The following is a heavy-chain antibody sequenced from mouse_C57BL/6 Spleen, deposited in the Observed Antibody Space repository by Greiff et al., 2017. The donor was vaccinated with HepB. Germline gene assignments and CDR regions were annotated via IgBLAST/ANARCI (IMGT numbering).Heavy chain of an antibody. D-gene: IGHD2-1*01. V-gene: IGHV1-18*01. CDR2: INPSNGGT. Sequence: EVQLQQSGPELVKPGASVKMSCKASGYTFTDYNMHWVKQSHGKSLEWIGNINPSNGGTNYNEKFKSKATLTVDKSSSTAYMQLSSLTSEDSAVYYCAREGGPYGNYGFAYWGQGTLVTVSA. CDR3: AREGGPYGNYGFAY. J-gene: IGHJ3*01. CDR1: GYTFTDYN.